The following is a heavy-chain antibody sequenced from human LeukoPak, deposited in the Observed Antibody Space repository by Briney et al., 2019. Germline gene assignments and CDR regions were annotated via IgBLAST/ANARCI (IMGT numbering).Heavy chain of an antibody. CDR3: ARAGERVVPAASFFDY. CDR2: ISYDGSNK. J-gene: IGHJ4*02. CDR1: GFTFSSYA. V-gene: IGHV3-30*04. Sequence: GGSLRLSCAASGFTFSSYAMHWVRQAPGKGLEWVAVISYDGSNKYYADSVKGRFTISRDNSKNTLYLQMNSLRAEDTAVYYCARAGERVVPAASFFDYGGLGTLVTVSS. D-gene: IGHD2-2*01.